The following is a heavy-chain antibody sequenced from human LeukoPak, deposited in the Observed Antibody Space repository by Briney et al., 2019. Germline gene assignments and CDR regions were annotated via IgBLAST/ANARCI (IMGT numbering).Heavy chain of an antibody. Sequence: GGSLRLSCAASGFTFSTYAMSWVRQAPGKGLEWVSIIFSGGSTYYADSVKGRFTISRDNSKNTLYLQMNSLRAEDTAVYYCARGDILTPIGYWGQGTLVTVSS. CDR3: ARGDILTPIGY. J-gene: IGHJ4*02. CDR2: IFSGGST. D-gene: IGHD3-9*01. V-gene: IGHV3-66*01. CDR1: GFTFSTYA.